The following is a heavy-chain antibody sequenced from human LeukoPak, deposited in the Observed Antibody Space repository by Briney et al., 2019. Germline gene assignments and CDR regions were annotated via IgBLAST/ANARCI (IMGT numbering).Heavy chain of an antibody. CDR3: ARGHRVWQQLVNWFDP. V-gene: IGHV4-39*01. CDR1: GGSISSSSYY. J-gene: IGHJ5*02. CDR2: IYYSGST. Sequence: SETLSLTCTVSGGSISSSSYYWGWIRQPPGKGLEWIGSIYYSGSTYYNPSLKSRVTISVDTSKNQFSLKLSSVTAADTAVYYCARGHRVWQQLVNWFDPRGQGTLVTVSS. D-gene: IGHD6-13*01.